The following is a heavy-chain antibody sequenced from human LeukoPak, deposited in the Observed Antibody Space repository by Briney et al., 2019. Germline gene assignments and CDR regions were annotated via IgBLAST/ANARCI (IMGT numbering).Heavy chain of an antibody. CDR1: GFTFSSYG. J-gene: IGHJ4*02. D-gene: IGHD5-24*01. V-gene: IGHV3-30*18. CDR3: AKDRDRYGYYYSDY. Sequence: PGGSLRLSCAASGFTFSSYGMHWVRQAPGKGLEWVAVILYDGGDKNYADSVKGRFTISRDNSKNTLYLQMNSLRAEDTAVYYCAKDRDRYGYYYSDYWGQGTLVTVSS. CDR2: ILYDGGDK.